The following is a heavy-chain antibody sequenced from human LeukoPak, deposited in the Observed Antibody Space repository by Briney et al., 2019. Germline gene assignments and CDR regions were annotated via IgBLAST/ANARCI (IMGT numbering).Heavy chain of an antibody. D-gene: IGHD3-10*01. V-gene: IGHV3-21*01. CDR3: GRGMRDYYGLDY. Sequence: GGSLRLSCAASGFTFSSYNMNWVRQAPGKGLEWVSSISTSSSYIYYADSVKGRFTISRDNARNSLYLQMNSLRAEDTAVYYCGRGMRDYYGLDYWGQGILVTVSS. J-gene: IGHJ4*02. CDR2: ISTSSSYI. CDR1: GFTFSSYN.